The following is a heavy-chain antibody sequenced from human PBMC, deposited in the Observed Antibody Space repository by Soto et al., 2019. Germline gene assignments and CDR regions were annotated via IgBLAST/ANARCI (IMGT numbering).Heavy chain of an antibody. D-gene: IGHD1-1*01. CDR3: ARGRYGDY. CDR2: ISAHNGNT. Sequence: QVHLVQSGAEVKKPGASVKVSCKGSGYTFTTYGITWVRQAPGQGLEWMGWISAHNGNTNYAQKLQGRVTVTRDTTTCTAYMELRSVRSADKAVDYCARGRYGDYWGQGALVTVSS. J-gene: IGHJ4*02. V-gene: IGHV1-18*01. CDR1: GYTFTTYG.